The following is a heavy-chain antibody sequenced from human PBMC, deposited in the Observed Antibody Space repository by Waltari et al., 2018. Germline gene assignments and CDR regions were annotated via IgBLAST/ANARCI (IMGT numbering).Heavy chain of an antibody. CDR2: ISSSSSYI. D-gene: IGHD3-10*01. V-gene: IGHV3-21*06. Sequence: EVQLVESGGALVKPGGSLRLSCAASEFNFISYSMNWVRQAPGKGLEWVSSISSSSSYIFYADSVKGRFTSSRDNAKNSRYMQMNSLAVEDTAVYYCARDLSSWGGGGYYFDSWGQGTLVTVSS. J-gene: IGHJ4*02. CDR3: ARDLSSWGGGGYYFDS. CDR1: EFNFISYS.